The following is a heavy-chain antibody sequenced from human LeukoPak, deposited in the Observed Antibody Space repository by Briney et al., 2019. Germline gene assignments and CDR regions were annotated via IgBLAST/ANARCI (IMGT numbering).Heavy chain of an antibody. CDR2: ISSSSSYI. J-gene: IGHJ5*02. CDR1: GFTFSSYS. D-gene: IGHD3-10*01. Sequence: GGSLRLSCAASGFTFSSYSMNWVRQAPGKGLEWVSSISSSSSYIYYADSVKGRFTISRDNAKNSLYLQMNSLRAEDTAVYYCAGLRITMVQGVRSFDPWGQGTLVTVSS. V-gene: IGHV3-21*01. CDR3: AGLRITMVQGVRSFDP.